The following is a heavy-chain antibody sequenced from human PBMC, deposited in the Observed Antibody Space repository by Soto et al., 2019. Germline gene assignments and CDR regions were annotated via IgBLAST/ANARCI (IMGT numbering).Heavy chain of an antibody. Sequence: SVKVSCKASGGTFSSYAISWVRQAPGQGLEWMGGIIPIFGTANYAQKFQGRVTITADESTSTAYMELSSLRSEDTAVYYCARHLVERYFDWSTGYGMDVWGQGTLVTVSS. CDR1: GGTFSSYA. D-gene: IGHD3-9*01. CDR3: ARHLVERYFDWSTGYGMDV. CDR2: IIPIFGTA. J-gene: IGHJ6*02. V-gene: IGHV1-69*13.